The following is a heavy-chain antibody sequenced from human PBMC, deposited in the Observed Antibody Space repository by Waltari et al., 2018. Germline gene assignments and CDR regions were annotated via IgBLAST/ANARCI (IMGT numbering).Heavy chain of an antibody. CDR2: ITGSGDRT. CDR1: GFTFSCYA. Sequence: EVQLVESGGGLVHPGGSRRLSCVASGFTFSCYALYWVRKAPGKGLEWFSVITGSGDRTEYADSVKGRFTISRDKSRNTLHLQMNSLRVEDTAVYYCAKDRHSSLSYYYYYMDDWGNGTAVTVSS. J-gene: IGHJ6*03. V-gene: IGHV3-23*04. CDR3: AKDRHSSLSYYYYYMDD.